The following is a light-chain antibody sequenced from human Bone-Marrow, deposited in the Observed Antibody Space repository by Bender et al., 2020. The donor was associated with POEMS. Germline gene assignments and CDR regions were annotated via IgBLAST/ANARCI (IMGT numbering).Light chain of an antibody. Sequence: QSALTQPPSASGSPGQSVTISCTGTSSDVGGYDYVSWYQHRPGKAPKLMIYEVSNRPSGVSNRFSGSKSGNTASLTISGLQAEDEADYYCSSYTSSSTVVFGGGTKLTVL. CDR3: SSYTSSSTVV. V-gene: IGLV2-14*01. J-gene: IGLJ2*01. CDR2: EVS. CDR1: SSDVGGYDY.